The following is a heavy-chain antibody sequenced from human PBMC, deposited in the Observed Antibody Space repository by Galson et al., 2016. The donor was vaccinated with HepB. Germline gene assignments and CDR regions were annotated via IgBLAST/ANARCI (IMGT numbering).Heavy chain of an antibody. J-gene: IGHJ5*02. CDR3: ARHVGDVVNSFDWFDP. CDR1: GGSLSSESYY. CDR2: INHSGST. Sequence: SETLSLTCTVSGGSLSSESYYWSWIRQTPGKGLEWIGEINHSGSTNYNPSLKSRVTISVDMSKNQFSLKLNSITAADTTVYYCARHVGDVVNSFDWFDPWGLGTLVTVSS. V-gene: IGHV4-39*01. D-gene: IGHD1-26*01.